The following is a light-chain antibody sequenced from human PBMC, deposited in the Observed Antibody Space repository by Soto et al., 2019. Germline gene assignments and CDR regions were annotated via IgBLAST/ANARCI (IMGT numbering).Light chain of an antibody. CDR1: SSDVGGYNY. CDR3: CSYAGSNNLKV. CDR2: EVT. Sequence: QSVLTQPPSASGPPGQSVTISCTGTSSDVGGYNYVSWYQQHPGKAPKLMIYEVTKRPSGVPDRFSGSKSGNTASLTVSGLQAEDEADYYCCSYAGSNNLKVFGTGTKVTVL. V-gene: IGLV2-8*01. J-gene: IGLJ1*01.